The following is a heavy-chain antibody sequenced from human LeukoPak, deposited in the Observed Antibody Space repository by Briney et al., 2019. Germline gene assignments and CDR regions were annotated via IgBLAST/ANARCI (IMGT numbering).Heavy chain of an antibody. D-gene: IGHD5-12*01. CDR1: GFTFSAYY. V-gene: IGHV3-11*01. CDR3: ASDIVATSGDF. J-gene: IGHJ4*02. Sequence: GGSLRLSCAASGFTFSAYYMSWIRQAPGKGLEWVAYITSSGDDIYYADSVKGRFTISRDNAKNALFLRMSSLRVEDTATYYCASDIVATSGDFWGQGTLVSVSS. CDR2: ITSSGDDI.